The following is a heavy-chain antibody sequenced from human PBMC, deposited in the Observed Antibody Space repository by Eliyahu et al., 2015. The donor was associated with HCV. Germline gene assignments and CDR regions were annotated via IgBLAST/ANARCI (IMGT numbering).Heavy chain of an antibody. D-gene: IGHD3-10*01. J-gene: IGHJ3*02. CDR1: GFPFXRXE. V-gene: IGHV3-48*03. Sequence: EVQLVESGGGLVQPGGSLRXSXAAXGFPFXRXEXNWVRQAPGKGLEWVSYISNSGDTIYYADSVKGRFTISRDNAKNSLYLQMNSLRAEDTAVYYCARDRGTLFAPRLWFGARGAFDIWGQGTMVTVSS. CDR3: ARDRGTLFAPRLWFGARGAFDI. CDR2: ISNSGDTI.